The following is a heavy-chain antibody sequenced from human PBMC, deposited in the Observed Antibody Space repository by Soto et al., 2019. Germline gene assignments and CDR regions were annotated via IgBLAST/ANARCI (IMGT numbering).Heavy chain of an antibody. CDR1: GYSFTSYW. CDR3: ARGPTLYCSGGSCYSHWFDP. CDR2: IYPGDSDT. Sequence: GESLKISCKGSGYSFTSYWIGWVRQMPGKGLEWMGIIYPGDSDTRYSPSFQGQVTISADKSISTAYLQWSSLKASDTAMYYCARGPTLYCSGGSCYSHWFDPWGQGTLVTVSS. V-gene: IGHV5-51*01. J-gene: IGHJ5*02. D-gene: IGHD2-15*01.